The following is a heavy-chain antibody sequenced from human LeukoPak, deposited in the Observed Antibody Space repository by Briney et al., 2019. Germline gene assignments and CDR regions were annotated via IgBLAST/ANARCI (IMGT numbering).Heavy chain of an antibody. CDR2: IYYSGST. CDR1: GGSISSSSYY. D-gene: IGHD3/OR15-3a*01. CDR3: ASGTGYYSGVSGY. J-gene: IGHJ4*02. Sequence: PSETLSLTCTVSGGSISSSSYYWGWIRQPPGKGLEWIGSIYYSGSTYYNPSLKSRVTISVDTSKNQFSLKLSSVTAADTAVYYCASGTGYYSGVSGYWGQGTLVTVSS. V-gene: IGHV4-39*01.